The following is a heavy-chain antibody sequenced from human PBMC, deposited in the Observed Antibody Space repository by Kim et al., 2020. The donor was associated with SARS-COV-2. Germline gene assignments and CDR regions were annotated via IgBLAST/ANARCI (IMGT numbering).Heavy chain of an antibody. Sequence: GGSLRLSCAGSGFTFGVYGMHWVRQAPGRGLEWVSGISWNGDTTDYADSVKGRFTVSRDNARNSLYLQMSSLSDDDTAFYYCVKDIGGAGGSFDYWGQGALVTVSS. CDR3: VKDIGGAGGSFDY. J-gene: IGHJ4*02. CDR1: GFTFGVYG. D-gene: IGHD2-15*01. CDR2: ISWNGDTT. V-gene: IGHV3-9*01.